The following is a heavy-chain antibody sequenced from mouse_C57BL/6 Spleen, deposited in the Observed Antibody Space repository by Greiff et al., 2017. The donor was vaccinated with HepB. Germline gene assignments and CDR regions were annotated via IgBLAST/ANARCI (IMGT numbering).Heavy chain of an antibody. CDR1: GYTFTSYW. CDR2: IDPSDSYT. CDR3: ARSGDYDSYAMDY. V-gene: IGHV1-50*01. D-gene: IGHD2-4*01. J-gene: IGHJ4*01. Sequence: QVQLQQPGAELVKPGASVKLSCKASGYTFTSYWMQWVKQRPGQGLEWIGEIDPSDSYTNYNQKFKGKATLTVDTSSSTAYMQLSSLTSEDSAVYYCARSGDYDSYAMDYWGQGTSVTVSS.